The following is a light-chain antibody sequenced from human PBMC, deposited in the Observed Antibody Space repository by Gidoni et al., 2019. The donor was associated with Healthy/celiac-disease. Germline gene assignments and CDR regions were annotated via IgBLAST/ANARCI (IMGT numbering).Light chain of an antibody. J-gene: IGKJ2*01. Sequence: GTLSLSPGARATLSCRASQSVSSSYLAWYQQKPGQATRLLIYGASSRATGIPDRFSGSWSGTDFTLTISRLEPEDFAVYYCQQYGSSPAYTFGQGTKLEIK. CDR2: GAS. CDR1: QSVSSSY. V-gene: IGKV3-20*01. CDR3: QQYGSSPAYT.